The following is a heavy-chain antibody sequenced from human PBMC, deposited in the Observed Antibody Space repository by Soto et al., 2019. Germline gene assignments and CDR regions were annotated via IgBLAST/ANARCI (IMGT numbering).Heavy chain of an antibody. CDR1: GFTFNNFG. CDR2: ISGGGTST. D-gene: IGHD6-13*01. Sequence: EVLLLESGGGLVQPGGSLRLSCAASGFTFNNFGMNWVRQAPGKGLECVSAISGGGTSTSYADSVKGRFTISRDNSKNTLYLQMNSLRADDTAVYYCAKEYSSRKKEGYFFDYWGQGTLVTVSS. J-gene: IGHJ4*02. V-gene: IGHV3-23*01. CDR3: AKEYSSRKKEGYFFDY.